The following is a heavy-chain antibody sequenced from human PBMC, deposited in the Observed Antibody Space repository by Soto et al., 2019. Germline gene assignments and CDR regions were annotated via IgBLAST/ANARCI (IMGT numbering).Heavy chain of an antibody. CDR1: GGSISSYY. V-gene: IGHV4-59*01. J-gene: IGHJ4*02. CDR3: ARVPPGGYCSGGSCYLFDY. D-gene: IGHD2-15*01. CDR2: IYYSGST. Sequence: SETLSLTCTVSGGSISSYYWSWIRQPPGKGLEWIGYIYYSGSTNYNPSLKSRVTISVDTSKNQFSLKLSSVTAADTAVYYCARVPPGGYCSGGSCYLFDYWGQGTLVTVSS.